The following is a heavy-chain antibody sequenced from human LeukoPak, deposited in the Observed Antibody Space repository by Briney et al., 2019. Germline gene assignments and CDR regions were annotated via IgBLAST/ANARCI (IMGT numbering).Heavy chain of an antibody. CDR3: ARGAVYCGGDCYGN. CDR1: GYTFTSYD. V-gene: IGHV1-8*03. J-gene: IGHJ4*02. Sequence: GASVKVSCKASGYTFTSYDINWVRQATGQGLEWMGWMSPNSGNTGYAQKFQGRVTITRNTSISTAYMELSSLRSEDTAVYYCARGAVYCGGDCYGNWGQGTLVTVSS. CDR2: MSPNSGNT. D-gene: IGHD2-21*02.